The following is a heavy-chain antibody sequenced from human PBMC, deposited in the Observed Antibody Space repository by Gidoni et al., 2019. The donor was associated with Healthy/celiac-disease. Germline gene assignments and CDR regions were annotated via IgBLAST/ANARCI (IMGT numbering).Heavy chain of an antibody. D-gene: IGHD3-3*01. CDR3: ARDANDFWSGYYPNWFDP. Sequence: QVQLVESGGGVVQPGRSLRLSCAASGFTFSSYGMQWVRQAQGKGLEWVAVIWYDGSNKYYADSVKGRFTISRDNSKNTLYLQMNSLRAEDTAVYYCARDANDFWSGYYPNWFDPWGQGTLVTVSS. V-gene: IGHV3-33*01. CDR2: IWYDGSNK. CDR1: GFTFSSYG. J-gene: IGHJ5*02.